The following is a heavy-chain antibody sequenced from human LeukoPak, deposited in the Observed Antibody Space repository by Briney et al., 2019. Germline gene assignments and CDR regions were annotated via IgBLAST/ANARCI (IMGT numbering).Heavy chain of an antibody. V-gene: IGHV4-59*01. Sequence: PSETQSLTCTVSGGSISSYYWSWIRQPPGKGLEWIGYIYYSGSTNYSPSLKSRVTISVDTSKNQFSLKLSSVTAADTAVYYCARAITFGGVINFDYWGQGTLVTVSS. CDR2: IYYSGST. J-gene: IGHJ4*02. CDR1: GGSISSYY. CDR3: ARAITFGGVINFDY. D-gene: IGHD3-16*02.